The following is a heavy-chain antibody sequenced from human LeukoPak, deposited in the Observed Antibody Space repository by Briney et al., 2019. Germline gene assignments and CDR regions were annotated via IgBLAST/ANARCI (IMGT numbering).Heavy chain of an antibody. CDR1: GFTFDDYA. Sequence: PGGSLRLSCAVSGFTFDDYAMHWVRLVPGKGLEWVSGISWNSDTIGYGDSVKGRFTISRDNLKNSLYLQMNSLRAEDTALYYCVKDFDSSGYVLDSWGQGTLITVSS. D-gene: IGHD3-22*01. J-gene: IGHJ4*02. V-gene: IGHV3-9*01. CDR2: ISWNSDTI. CDR3: VKDFDSSGYVLDS.